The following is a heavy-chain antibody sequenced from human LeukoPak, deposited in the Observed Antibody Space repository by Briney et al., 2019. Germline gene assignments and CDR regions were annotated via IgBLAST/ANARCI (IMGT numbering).Heavy chain of an antibody. J-gene: IGHJ5*02. CDR3: ARVWGVVVVASRAFDP. CDR2: IYTSGST. Sequence: SETLSLTCTVSGGSISSYYWSWIRQPAGKGLEWIGRIYTSGSTNYNPSLKSRVTMSVDTSKNQFSLKLSSVTAADTAVYYCARVWGVVVVASRAFDPWGQGTLVTVSS. V-gene: IGHV4-4*07. CDR1: GGSISSYY. D-gene: IGHD2-15*01.